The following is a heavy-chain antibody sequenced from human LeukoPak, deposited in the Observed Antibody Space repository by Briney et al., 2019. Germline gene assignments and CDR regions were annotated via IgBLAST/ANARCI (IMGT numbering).Heavy chain of an antibody. CDR2: VSYTGDA. D-gene: IGHD3-22*01. CDR3: AMGDSSGYLTPSTLDY. CDR1: GGSINNHY. J-gene: IGHJ4*02. V-gene: IGHV4-59*11. Sequence: SETLSLTCTVSGGSINNHYWSWIRQPPGKGLEWIGYVSYTGDASQNPSLRGRVTMSVDTSNNQVSLKLSSVTAADTAVYYCAMGDSSGYLTPSTLDYWGQGTLVTVSS.